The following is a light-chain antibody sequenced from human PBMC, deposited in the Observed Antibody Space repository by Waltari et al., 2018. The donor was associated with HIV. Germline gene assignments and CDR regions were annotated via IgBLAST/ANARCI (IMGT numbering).Light chain of an antibody. Sequence: QLVLTQSPSASASLGASVNLTCTLSSRHSSSAIAWHQQQPEKGPRYLMKLNSDGSHSKGDGIPDRFSGSSSGAERYLTISSLQSEDEADYYCQTWGTGIRVFGGGTKLTVL. CDR1: SRHSSSA. CDR3: QTWGTGIRV. V-gene: IGLV4-69*01. CDR2: LNSDGSH. J-gene: IGLJ2*01.